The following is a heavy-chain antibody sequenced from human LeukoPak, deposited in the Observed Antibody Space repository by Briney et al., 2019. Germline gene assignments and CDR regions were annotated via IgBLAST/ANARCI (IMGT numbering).Heavy chain of an antibody. J-gene: IGHJ5*02. CDR2: ISSSSSYI. D-gene: IGHD3-3*01. V-gene: IGHV3-21*01. CDR3: ARVRYSRSGYQPWFDP. Sequence: GGSLRLSCAASGFTFSSYSMNWVRQAPGKGLEWVSSISSSSSYIYYADSVKGRFTISRDNAKNSLYLQMNSLRAEDTAVYYCARVRYSRSGYQPWFDPWGQGTLVTVSS. CDR1: GFTFSSYS.